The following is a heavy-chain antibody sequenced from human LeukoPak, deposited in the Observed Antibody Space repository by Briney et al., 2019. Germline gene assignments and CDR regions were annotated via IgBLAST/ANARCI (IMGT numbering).Heavy chain of an antibody. J-gene: IGHJ4*02. V-gene: IGHV4-4*07. Sequence: SETLSLTCTVSGGSISSYYWSWIRQPAGKGLEWIGHIYTSGTTNYNPSLKSRVTMSIDTSKNQFSLKLSSVTAADTAIYYCARDAKYYYGSRTYFFFEYWGQGTLLSVSS. CDR3: ARDAKYYYGSRTYFFFEY. D-gene: IGHD3-10*01. CDR2: IYTSGTT. CDR1: GGSISSYY.